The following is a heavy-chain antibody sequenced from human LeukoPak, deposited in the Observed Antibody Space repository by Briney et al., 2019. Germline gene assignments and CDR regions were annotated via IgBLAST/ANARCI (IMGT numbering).Heavy chain of an antibody. CDR2: IYYSGST. J-gene: IGHJ5*02. V-gene: IGHV4-61*01. CDR1: GGSVSSGSYY. Sequence: SETLSLTCTVSGGSVSSGSYYWSWIRQPPGKGLERIGYIYYSGSTNYNPSLKSRVTISVDTSKNQFSLKLSSVTAADTAVYYCARCGGYYDSSGYYYARWTNWFDPWGQGTLVTVSS. CDR3: ARCGGYYDSSGYYYARWTNWFDP. D-gene: IGHD3-22*01.